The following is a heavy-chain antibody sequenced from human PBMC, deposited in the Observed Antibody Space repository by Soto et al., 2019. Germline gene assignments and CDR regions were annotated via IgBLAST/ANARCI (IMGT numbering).Heavy chain of an antibody. J-gene: IGHJ4*02. V-gene: IGHV1-69*13. CDR3: ARAAAIYGNFDY. CDR2: IIPIFGTA. CDR1: GGTFSSYA. Sequence: SVKVSCKASGGTFSSYAISWVRQAPGQGLEWMGGIIPIFGTANYAQKFQGRVTITADESTSTAYMELSSLRSEDTAVYYCARAAAIYGNFDYWGQGTLVTVSS. D-gene: IGHD3-16*01.